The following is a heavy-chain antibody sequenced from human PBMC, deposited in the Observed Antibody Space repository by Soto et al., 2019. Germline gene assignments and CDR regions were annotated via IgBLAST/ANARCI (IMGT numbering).Heavy chain of an antibody. Sequence: FTYRRHSMHRGCQSTRKGLVWVSDINVDGTETWYADSVKCLFTISRDNDKKSLYLNMTALRVDDMGVYYCARYKEVLLKYYGMVVWGQGTTVTVSS. V-gene: IGHV3-74*01. CDR1: FTYRRHS. CDR3: ARYKEVLLKYYGMVV. D-gene: IGHD1-1*01. CDR2: INVDGTET. J-gene: IGHJ6*02.